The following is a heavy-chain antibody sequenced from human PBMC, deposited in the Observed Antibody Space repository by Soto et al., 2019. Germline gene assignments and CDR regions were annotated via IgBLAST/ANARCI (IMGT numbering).Heavy chain of an antibody. CDR3: ASEYSGSSSYYYGMDV. D-gene: IGHD6-6*01. V-gene: IGHV1-69*13. CDR1: GGTFSSYA. CDR2: IIPIFGTA. J-gene: IGHJ6*02. Sequence: ASVKVSCKASGGTFSSYAISWVRQAPGQGLEWMGGIIPIFGTANYAQKFQGRVTITADESTSTAYMELSSLRSEDTAVYYCASEYSGSSSYYYGMDVWGQGTTVTVSS.